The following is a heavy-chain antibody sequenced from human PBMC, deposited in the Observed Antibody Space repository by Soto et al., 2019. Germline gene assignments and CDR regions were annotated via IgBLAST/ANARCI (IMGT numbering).Heavy chain of an antibody. D-gene: IGHD6-6*01. V-gene: IGHV4-39*01. CDR3: ARSSITPRLFMYPFDY. CDR1: GGSITSSSHY. CDR2: IYYDGNT. Sequence: SETLSLTCTVSGGSITSSSHYWGWIRQPPGKGLECIGNIYYDGNTYYNPSLKSRVTISLDTSKNQFSLRLNSVPAADTAVYYCARSSITPRLFMYPFDYWGQGTLVTVSS. J-gene: IGHJ4*02.